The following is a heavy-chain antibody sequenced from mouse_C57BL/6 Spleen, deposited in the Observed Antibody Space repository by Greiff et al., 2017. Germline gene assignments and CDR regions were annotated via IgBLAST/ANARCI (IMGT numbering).Heavy chain of an antibody. CDR2: INPSSGYT. J-gene: IGHJ1*03. Sequence: VMLVESGAELARPGASVKMSCKASGYTFTSYTMHWVKQRPGQGLEWIGYINPSSGYTKYNQKFKDKATLTADKSSSTAYMQLSSLTSEDSAVYYCARYGYFDVWGTGTTVTVSS. CDR1: GYTFTSYT. V-gene: IGHV1-4*01. CDR3: ARYGYFDV.